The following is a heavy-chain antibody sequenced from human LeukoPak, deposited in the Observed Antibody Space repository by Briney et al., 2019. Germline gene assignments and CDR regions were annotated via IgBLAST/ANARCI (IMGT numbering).Heavy chain of an antibody. D-gene: IGHD3-16*02. CDR3: ARDTGYVWGSYRYPYYFDY. J-gene: IGHJ4*02. Sequence: SQTLSLTCAISGDSVSSNSAAWNWIRQSPSRGLEWLGRTYYRSKWYNDYAVSVKSRITINPDTSKNQFSLQLNSATPEDTAVYYCARDTGYVWGSYRYPYYFDYWGQGTLVTVSS. V-gene: IGHV6-1*01. CDR1: GDSVSSNSAA. CDR2: TYYRSKWYN.